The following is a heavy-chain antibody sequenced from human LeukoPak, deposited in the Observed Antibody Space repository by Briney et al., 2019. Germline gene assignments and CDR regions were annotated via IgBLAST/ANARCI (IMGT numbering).Heavy chain of an antibody. V-gene: IGHV1-2*02. J-gene: IGHJ4*02. CDR1: GYTFTGYY. CDR3: ARDQGEMATIPDY. CDR2: INPNSGGT. D-gene: IGHD5-24*01. Sequence: ASVKVSCKASGYTFTGYYMHWVRQAPGQGLEWMGWINPNSGGTNYAQKFQSRVTMTRDTSIATAYMELSRLRSDDTAVYYCARDQGEMATIPDYWGQGTLVTVSS.